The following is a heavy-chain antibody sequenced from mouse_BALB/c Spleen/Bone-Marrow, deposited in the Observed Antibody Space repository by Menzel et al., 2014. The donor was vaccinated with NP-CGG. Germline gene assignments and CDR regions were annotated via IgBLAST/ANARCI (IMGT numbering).Heavy chain of an antibody. CDR2: IDPANGNT. Sequence: VQLQQSGAELVKPGASVKLSCTASGFNIKDSYMHWVKQRPEQGLEWIGRIDPANGNTKYDPKFQGKATITVDTSSNAAYLKLSSVASEDTDVYYCARPDLFAYWGQGTLVTVSA. CDR1: GFNIKDSY. V-gene: IGHV14-3*02. CDR3: ARPDLFAY. J-gene: IGHJ3*01.